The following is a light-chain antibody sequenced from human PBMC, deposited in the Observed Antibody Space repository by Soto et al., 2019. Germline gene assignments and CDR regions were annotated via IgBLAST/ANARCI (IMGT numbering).Light chain of an antibody. CDR2: GAS. CDR1: QSVSSSF. CDR3: QQYDNSPLT. V-gene: IGKV3-20*01. Sequence: EIVLTQSPGTLSLSPGERATLSCRASQSVSSSFLAWYQQKPGQAPRLLIYGASSRATGIPARFSGSGSGTAFTLTISRLEPEDFAVYYCQQYDNSPLTFGGGTKVEIK. J-gene: IGKJ4*01.